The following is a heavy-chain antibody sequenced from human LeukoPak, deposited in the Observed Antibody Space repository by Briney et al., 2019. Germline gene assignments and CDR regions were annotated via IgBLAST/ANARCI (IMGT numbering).Heavy chain of an antibody. D-gene: IGHD5-18*01. J-gene: IGHJ4*02. V-gene: IGHV1-69*04. Sequence: GASVKVSCKASGGTFSSYAISWVRQAPGQGLEWMGRIIPILGIANYAQKFQGRVTITADKSTSTAYMELSSLRSEDTAVYYCARHGGRGYSYGYADFDYWGQGTLVTVSS. CDR2: IIPILGIA. CDR1: GGTFSSYA. CDR3: ARHGGRGYSYGYADFDY.